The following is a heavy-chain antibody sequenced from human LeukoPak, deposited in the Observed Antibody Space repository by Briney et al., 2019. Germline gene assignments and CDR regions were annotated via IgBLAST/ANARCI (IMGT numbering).Heavy chain of an antibody. CDR3: AREFYSSPEKYYYYYMDV. Sequence: PSETLSLTCAVYGGPFGVYYWSWVRQPPGKGLEWIGEINHSGSTNYSPSLKSRVTISVDTSKNHFSLKLSSVTAADTAVYYCAREFYSSPEKYYYYYMDVWGKGTTVTVSS. J-gene: IGHJ6*03. V-gene: IGHV4-34*01. CDR2: INHSGST. D-gene: IGHD6-13*01. CDR1: GGPFGVYY.